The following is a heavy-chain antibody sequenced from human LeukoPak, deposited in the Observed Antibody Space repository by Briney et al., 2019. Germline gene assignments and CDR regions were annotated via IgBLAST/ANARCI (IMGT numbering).Heavy chain of an antibody. V-gene: IGHV3-30-3*01. Sequence: GGSLRLSCAASGFTFSSYAMHWVRQAPGKGLEWVAVISYDGSNKYCADSVKGRFTISRDNSKNTLYLQMNSLRAEDTAVYYCGNLPHVGYYFDYWGQGTLVTVSS. CDR1: GFTFSSYA. CDR3: GNLPHVGYYFDY. CDR2: ISYDGSNK. J-gene: IGHJ4*02. D-gene: IGHD3-16*01.